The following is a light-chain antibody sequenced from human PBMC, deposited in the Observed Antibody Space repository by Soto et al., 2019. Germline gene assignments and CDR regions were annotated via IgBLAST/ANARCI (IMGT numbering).Light chain of an antibody. CDR1: PIVRSN. Sequence: DIQLPQSPSSLSASVGDRVTITFRASPIVRSNLNWSQQKPVKVPELLIYAASTLQPGVPSRFRGSGSGTDFTLTVSSLQPEDFAAYHCEETYCSPYTFGHGTKLEIE. V-gene: IGKV1-39*01. J-gene: IGKJ2*01. CDR3: EETYCSPYT. CDR2: AAS.